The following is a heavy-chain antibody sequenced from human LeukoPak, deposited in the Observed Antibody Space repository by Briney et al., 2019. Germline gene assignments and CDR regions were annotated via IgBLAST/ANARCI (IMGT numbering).Heavy chain of an antibody. CDR2: ISSSSSYI. Sequence: GGSLRLSCAASGFTFSSYSMNWVRQAPGKGLEWVSSISSSSSYIYYADSVKGRFTISRDNAKNSLYQQMNSLRAEDTAVYYCARWAELIEDYYYDSSGRDYYMDVWGKGTTVTVSS. V-gene: IGHV3-21*01. CDR3: ARWAELIEDYYYDSSGRDYYMDV. D-gene: IGHD3-22*01. J-gene: IGHJ6*03. CDR1: GFTFSSYS.